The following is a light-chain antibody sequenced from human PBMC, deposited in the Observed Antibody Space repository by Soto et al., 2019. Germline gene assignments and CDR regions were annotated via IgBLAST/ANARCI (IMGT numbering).Light chain of an antibody. Sequence: NFMLTQPHSVSASPGKTVTISCTGSSGSIASSYVQWYQQRPGSAPTTVIYEDNQRPSGVPDRFSGSIDSSSNSASLTISGLKTEDEADYYCQSYDSNNHVVFGGGTKVTVL. J-gene: IGLJ2*01. CDR3: QSYDSNNHVV. V-gene: IGLV6-57*02. CDR1: SGSIASSY. CDR2: EDN.